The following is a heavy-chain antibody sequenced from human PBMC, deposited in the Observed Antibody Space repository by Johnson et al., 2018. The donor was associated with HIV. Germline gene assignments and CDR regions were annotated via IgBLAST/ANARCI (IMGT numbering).Heavy chain of an antibody. Sequence: QVQLVESGGGVVQPGRSLRLSCAASGFTFSSYAMHWVRQAPGKGLEWVAVISYDGSEKYYADSVRGRFTVSGDNTKNSLYLQINSLRAEDTALYYCAKDRRLGEPSGAFDIWGQGTMVTVSS. CDR1: GFTFSSYA. V-gene: IGHV3-30*04. CDR3: AKDRRLGEPSGAFDI. CDR2: ISYDGSEK. J-gene: IGHJ3*02. D-gene: IGHD3-16*01.